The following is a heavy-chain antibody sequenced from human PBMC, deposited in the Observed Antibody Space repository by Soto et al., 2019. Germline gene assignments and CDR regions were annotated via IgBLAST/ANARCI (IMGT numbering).Heavy chain of an antibody. CDR3: ARGGIAAAGTWFDP. V-gene: IGHV1-8*01. Sequence: ASVKVSCKASGYTFTSYDINWVRQATGQGLEWRGWMNPNSGNTGYAQKFQGRVTMTRNTSISTAYMELSSLRSEDTAVYYCARGGIAAAGTWFDPWGQGTLVTVSS. CDR2: MNPNSGNT. J-gene: IGHJ5*02. CDR1: GYTFTSYD. D-gene: IGHD6-13*01.